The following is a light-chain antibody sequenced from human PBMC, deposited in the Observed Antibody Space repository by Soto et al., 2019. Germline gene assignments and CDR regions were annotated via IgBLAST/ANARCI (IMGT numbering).Light chain of an antibody. CDR3: ETWDFNTRV. V-gene: IGLV4-60*02. CDR1: SGHSSYI. CDR2: LEGSGSY. J-gene: IGLJ3*02. Sequence: QSVLTQSSSASASLGSSVKLTCTLSSGHSSYIIAWHQQQPGKAPRYLMKLEGSGSYNKWSGVPDRFSGSSSGADRYLTLSNLQFEDEADYYCETWDFNTRVFGGGTQLTVL.